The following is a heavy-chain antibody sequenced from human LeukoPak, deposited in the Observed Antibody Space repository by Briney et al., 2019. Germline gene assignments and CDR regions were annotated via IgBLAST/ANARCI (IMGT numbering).Heavy chain of an antibody. CDR2: INPNSGGT. J-gene: IGHJ6*03. CDR3: ARDLGMATINYYYYYYMDV. Sequence: ASVKVSCKASGYTFTGYYMHWVRQAPGQGLEWMGWINPNSGGTNYAQKFQGRVTMTRDTSISTAYMELSRLRSDDTAVYYCARDLGMATINYYYYYYMDVWGKGTTVTISS. CDR1: GYTFTGYY. D-gene: IGHD5-24*01. V-gene: IGHV1-2*02.